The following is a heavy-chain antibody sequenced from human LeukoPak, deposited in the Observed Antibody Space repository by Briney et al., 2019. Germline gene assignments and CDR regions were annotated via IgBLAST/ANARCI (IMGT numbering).Heavy chain of an antibody. V-gene: IGHV3-48*04. CDR1: GSTFRSHT. CDR3: ARAGDYYDSYNAFDI. Sequence: GGSLRLSCAASGSTFRSHTMNWVRQAPGKGLEWISYISNTGSVIYYADSVKGRFTISRDNAKNSLYLQMNSLRAEDTAVYYCARAGDYYDSYNAFDIWGQGTMVTVSS. J-gene: IGHJ3*02. D-gene: IGHD3-22*01. CDR2: ISNTGSVI.